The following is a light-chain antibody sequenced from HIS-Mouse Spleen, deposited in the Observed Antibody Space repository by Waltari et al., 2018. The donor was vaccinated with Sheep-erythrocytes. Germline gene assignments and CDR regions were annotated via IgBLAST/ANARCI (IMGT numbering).Light chain of an antibody. J-gene: IGLJ2*01. CDR3: QAWDSSTVV. Sequence: SSELTQDPAVSVALGQTVRITCQGDSLRSYYASWYQQKPGHSPVLVIYQDSKRPSGIPERFSGSNSGNTATLTISGTQAMDEADYYCQAWDSSTVVFGGGTKLTVL. CDR2: QDS. V-gene: IGLV3-1*01. CDR1: SLRSYY.